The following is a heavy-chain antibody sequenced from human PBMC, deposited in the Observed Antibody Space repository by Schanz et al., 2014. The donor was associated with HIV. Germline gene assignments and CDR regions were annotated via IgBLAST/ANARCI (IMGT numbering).Heavy chain of an antibody. CDR1: GFTFSTYA. V-gene: IGHV3-33*06. Sequence: VQLLESGGGLGQPGGSLRLSCAASGFTFSTYAMSWVRQAPGKGLEWVAVTWYDGTTKYYADSVKGRFTISRDNSKSTLFLQMNSLRAEDTAVYYCAKVPVAHYYYGMDVWGQGTTVTVSS. J-gene: IGHJ6*02. CDR2: TWYDGTTK. CDR3: AKVPVAHYYYGMDV.